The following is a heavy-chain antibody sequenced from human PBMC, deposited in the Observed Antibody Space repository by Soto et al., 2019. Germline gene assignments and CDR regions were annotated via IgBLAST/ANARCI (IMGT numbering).Heavy chain of an antibody. CDR2: IYYSGST. CDR1: GGSISRGDYY. D-gene: IGHD1-26*01. V-gene: IGHV4-30-4*01. J-gene: IGHJ4*02. Sequence: SETLSLTCTVSGGSISRGDYYWSWIRQPPGKGLEWIGYIYYSGSTYYNPSLKSRVTISVDTSKNQFSLKLSSVTAADTAVYYCARSACGSYLLSRCYFDYWGQGTLVTVSS. CDR3: ARSACGSYLLSRCYFDY.